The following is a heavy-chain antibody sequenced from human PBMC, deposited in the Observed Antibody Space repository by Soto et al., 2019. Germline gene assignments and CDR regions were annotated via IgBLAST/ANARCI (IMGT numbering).Heavy chain of an antibody. CDR3: AKGLTYYDFWSGANYFDD. J-gene: IGHJ4*02. CDR2: ISGSGGST. V-gene: IGHV3-23*01. CDR1: GFTFSSYA. Sequence: GGSLRLSCAASGFTFSSYAMSWVRQAPGKGLEWVSAISGSGGSTYYADSVKGRFTISRDNSKNTLYLQMNSLRAEDTAVYYCAKGLTYYDFWSGANYFDDWGQRTLVTVSS. D-gene: IGHD3-3*01.